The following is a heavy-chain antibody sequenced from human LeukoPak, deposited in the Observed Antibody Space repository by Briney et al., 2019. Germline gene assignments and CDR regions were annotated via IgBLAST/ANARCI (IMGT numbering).Heavy chain of an antibody. J-gene: IGHJ4*02. D-gene: IGHD6-13*01. CDR2: ISSTSSYV. Sequence: GGSLRLSCAASGFTFSIYSMNWVRQAPGKGLEWVSSISSTSSYVFYADSVKGRFTISRDNAKNSLYLQMNSLRAEDTAVYYCARGAGYSSSWYSAVHVDYWGQGTLVTVSS. CDR3: ARGAGYSSSWYSAVHVDY. CDR1: GFTFSIYS. V-gene: IGHV3-21*04.